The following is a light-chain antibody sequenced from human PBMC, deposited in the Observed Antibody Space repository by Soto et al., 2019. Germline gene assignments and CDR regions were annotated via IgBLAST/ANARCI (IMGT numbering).Light chain of an antibody. J-gene: IGKJ1*01. CDR3: QQYYNYPST. CDR2: AAS. CDR1: QGVSSY. V-gene: IGKV1-8*01. Sequence: AIRMTQSPSSFSASTGDRVTITCRASQGVSSYLAWYQQKPGEAPKLLIYAASTLQSGVPSRFSGSGSGTDFPLTISCLQSEDFATYYCQQYYNYPSTFGHGTKVEIK.